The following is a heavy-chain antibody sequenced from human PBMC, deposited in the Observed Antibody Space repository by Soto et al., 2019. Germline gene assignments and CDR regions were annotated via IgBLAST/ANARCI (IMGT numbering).Heavy chain of an antibody. Sequence: GGSLRLCCAASGFTFGNNVMSWVRQAPGKGLEWVSGISGGGDRTYYADSVRGRFTISRDNSKNTLYLQMNSLSVEATGVYHCANSRLFWGQRAQVTVSS. CDR3: ANSRLF. CDR1: GFTFGNNV. V-gene: IGHV3-23*01. D-gene: IGHD3-16*01. CDR2: ISGGGDRT. J-gene: IGHJ4*02.